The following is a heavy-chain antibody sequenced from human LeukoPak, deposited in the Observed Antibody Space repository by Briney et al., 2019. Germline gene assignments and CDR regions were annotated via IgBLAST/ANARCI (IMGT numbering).Heavy chain of an antibody. V-gene: IGHV3-53*01. CDR3: ARDQVLRGSYRTYYYGMDV. Sequence: PGGSLTLSCAASGFAVSSNYMSWVRQPPAQGLERVSVMHSDGSTYYADSVKGRFTISRDNLKNTLSLQMDSLRGEDTAVYYCARDQVLRGSYRTYYYGMDVWGKGTTVTVSS. D-gene: IGHD3-16*01. J-gene: IGHJ6*04. CDR1: GFAVSSNY. CDR2: MHSDGST.